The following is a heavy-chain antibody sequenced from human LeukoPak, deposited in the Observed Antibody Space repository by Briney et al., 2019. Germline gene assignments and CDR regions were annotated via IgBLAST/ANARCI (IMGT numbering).Heavy chain of an antibody. Sequence: TGGFLRLSCAASGFTFGDYAMNWVRQAPGKGLEWVSSISSSSSYIYYADSVKGRFTISRDNAKNSLYLQMNSLEAEDRAGYYCARGGGAHRSGWRGGYYFDYWGQGTLVTVSS. V-gene: IGHV3-21*01. J-gene: IGHJ4*02. CDR3: ARGGGAHRSGWRGGYYFDY. CDR2: ISSSSSYI. CDR1: GFTFGDYA. D-gene: IGHD3-3*01.